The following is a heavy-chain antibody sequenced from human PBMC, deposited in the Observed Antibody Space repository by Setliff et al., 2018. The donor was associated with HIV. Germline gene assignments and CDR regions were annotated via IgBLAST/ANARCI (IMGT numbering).Heavy chain of an antibody. CDR3: ARHPIHTYGYGAFDF. D-gene: IGHD5-18*01. CDR1: GYSFSRYW. Sequence: GESLKISCEGSGYSFSRYWIGWVRQMPGKGLEWMGVIYPGDSSSKYSPSFQGQVTISVDTSISTAYLQWNSLKASDTAIYYCARHPIHTYGYGAFDFWGRGILVTVSS. J-gene: IGHJ4*02. CDR2: IYPGDSSS. V-gene: IGHV5-51*01.